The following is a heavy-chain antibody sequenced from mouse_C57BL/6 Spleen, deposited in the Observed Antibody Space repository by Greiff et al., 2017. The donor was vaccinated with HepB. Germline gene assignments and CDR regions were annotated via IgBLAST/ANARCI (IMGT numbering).Heavy chain of an antibody. V-gene: IGHV2-4*01. CDR1: GFSLTSYG. Sequence: VQLQQSGPGLVQPSQSLSITCTVSGFSLTSYGVHWVRQPPGKGLEWLGVIWSGGSTDYNAAFISRLSISKDNSKSQVFFKMNSLQADDTAIYYCAKKGGVSPYYYAMDYWGQGTSVTVSS. CDR2: IWSGGST. J-gene: IGHJ4*01. CDR3: AKKGGVSPYYYAMDY.